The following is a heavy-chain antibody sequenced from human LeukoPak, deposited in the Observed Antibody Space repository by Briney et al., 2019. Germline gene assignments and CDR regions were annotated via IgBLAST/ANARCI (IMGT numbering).Heavy chain of an antibody. CDR2: ISTSGTTM. D-gene: IGHD1-1*01. V-gene: IGHV3-11*01. CDR3: ARGTTGTTDFDY. Sequence: KSGGSLRLSCAASGFTFSDYYMNWIRQAPGKGLEWVSYISTSGTTMSYADSVKGRFTISRDSAKNSLYLQMNSLRAEDTAVYYSARGTTGTTDFDYWGQGTLVTVSS. CDR1: GFTFSDYY. J-gene: IGHJ4*02.